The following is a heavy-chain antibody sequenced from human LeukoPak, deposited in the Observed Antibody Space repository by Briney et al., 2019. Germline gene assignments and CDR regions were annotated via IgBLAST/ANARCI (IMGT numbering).Heavy chain of an antibody. J-gene: IGHJ5*02. CDR1: GFTFSSYG. CDR3: AKDTTPPKAGFDP. CDR2: IRYDGSNK. V-gene: IGHV3-30*02. Sequence: GGSLRLSCAASGFTFSSYGMHWVRQAPGKGLEWVAFIRYDGSNKYYADSVKGRFTISRDNSKNTLYLQMNSLRAEDTAVHYCAKDTTPPKAGFDPWGQGTLVTVSS. D-gene: IGHD1-14*01.